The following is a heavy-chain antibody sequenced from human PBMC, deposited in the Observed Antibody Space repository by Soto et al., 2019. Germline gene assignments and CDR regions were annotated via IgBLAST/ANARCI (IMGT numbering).Heavy chain of an antibody. J-gene: IGHJ4*02. V-gene: IGHV1-8*01. CDR2: MNPNSGMA. CDR3: ARGVEEGYDY. Sequence: QVQLVQSGAEVKKPGASVKVSCKASGYTFTSLDINWVRQATGQGLEWMGWMNPNSGMAAYAQKLQGRVTMTRDTAISTAYMELSGVTSEETARYYSARGVEEGYDYWGQGTLVTVSS. CDR1: GYTFTSLD. D-gene: IGHD1-1*01.